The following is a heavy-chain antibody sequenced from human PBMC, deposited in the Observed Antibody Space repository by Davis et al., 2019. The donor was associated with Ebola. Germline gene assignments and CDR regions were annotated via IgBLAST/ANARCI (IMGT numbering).Heavy chain of an antibody. V-gene: IGHV3-23*01. Sequence: GESLKISCAASGFTFSSYAMSWVRQAPGEGLECVSVISGSGGSTHYADSVKGRFTISRDNSNNTLYLQMNSLRAGDTAVYYCAKTSGGNWAFDYWGQGTLVTVSS. CDR1: GFTFSSYA. D-gene: IGHD4-23*01. CDR3: AKTSGGNWAFDY. J-gene: IGHJ4*02. CDR2: ISGSGGST.